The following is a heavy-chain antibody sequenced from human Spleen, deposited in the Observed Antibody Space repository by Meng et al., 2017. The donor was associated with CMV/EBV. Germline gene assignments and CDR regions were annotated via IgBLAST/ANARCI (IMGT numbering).Heavy chain of an antibody. V-gene: IGHV3-48*03. CDR1: GSTFSSYE. J-gene: IGHJ6*02. D-gene: IGHD4-11*01. CDR3: ARAGDYGNYQNDYYYHGMDV. CDR2: ISSSGSTI. Sequence: GGSLRLSCAASGSTFSSYEMNWVRQAPGKGLEWVSYISSSGSTIYYADSVKGRFTISRDNAKNSLYLQMTSLRAEDTAVYYCARAGDYGNYQNDYYYHGMDVWGQGTTVTVSS.